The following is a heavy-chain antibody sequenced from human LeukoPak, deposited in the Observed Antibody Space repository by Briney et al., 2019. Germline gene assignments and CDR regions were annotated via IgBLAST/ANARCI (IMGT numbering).Heavy chain of an antibody. J-gene: IGHJ6*03. CDR3: ARSTYYDILTCYSTYYYYYYYMDV. D-gene: IGHD3-9*01. CDR2: IYYTGT. CDR1: GGSVTDYY. Sequence: SETLSLTCTVSGGSVTDYYWSWIRPSPGKGLEWIGYIYYTGTSYNPSLKSRVTISVDTSKNQFSLKLSSVTAADTAVYYCARSTYYDILTCYSTYYYYYYYMDVWGKGTTVTISS. V-gene: IGHV4-59*02.